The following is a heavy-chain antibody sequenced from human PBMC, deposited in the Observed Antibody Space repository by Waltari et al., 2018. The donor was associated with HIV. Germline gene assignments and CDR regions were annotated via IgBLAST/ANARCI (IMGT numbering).Heavy chain of an antibody. CDR3: TRWTAAAGTAFDY. D-gene: IGHD6-13*01. V-gene: IGHV3-73*01. Sequence: EVQLVESGGALVQPGGSLKLSCAASGFNFKGSAIHWVRQASGKGLGCVGRIRSKLDSFATAYGASIKGRFTISRDDSKNTAYLQMNSLKTEDTALYYCTRWTAAAGTAFDYWGQGTLVTVSS. CDR2: IRSKLDSFAT. J-gene: IGHJ4*02. CDR1: GFNFKGSA.